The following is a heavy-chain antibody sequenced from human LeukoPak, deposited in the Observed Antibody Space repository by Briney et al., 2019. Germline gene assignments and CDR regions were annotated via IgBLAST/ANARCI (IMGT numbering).Heavy chain of an antibody. V-gene: IGHV1-18*01. Sequence: ASVKVSCKASGYTFTNYGISWVRQAPGQGLEWMGWISAYNGNTNYAQKLQGRVTMTTDTSTSTAYMELRSLRPDDTAVYYCARDPCANGVCYFDFWGQGTLVTVSS. D-gene: IGHD2-8*01. CDR3: ARDPCANGVCYFDF. CDR2: ISAYNGNT. CDR1: GYTFTNYG. J-gene: IGHJ4*02.